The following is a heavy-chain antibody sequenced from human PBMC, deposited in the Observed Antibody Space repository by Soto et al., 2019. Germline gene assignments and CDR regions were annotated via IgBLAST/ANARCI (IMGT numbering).Heavy chain of an antibody. Sequence: ASWKVSCKTSGYTLTSYAMHLVRQAPGQRLEWMGWINAGNGNTKYSQKFQGRVTITRDTSASTAHMELSSLRSEDTAVYYCARVLQPTWWFDPWGQGTLVTVSS. CDR2: INAGNGNT. CDR1: GYTLTSYA. CDR3: ARVLQPTWWFDP. J-gene: IGHJ5*02. V-gene: IGHV1-3*01. D-gene: IGHD4-4*01.